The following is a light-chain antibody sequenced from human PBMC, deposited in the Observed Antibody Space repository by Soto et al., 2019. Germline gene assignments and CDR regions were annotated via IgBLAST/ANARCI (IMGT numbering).Light chain of an antibody. CDR1: QGISSS. CDR2: AAS. CDR3: HQYNNYPYT. Sequence: DIQLTQSPSFLSASVGDRVTITCRASQGISSSLAWFQQKPGKAPKLLIYAASTLQSRVPSRFSGRGSGTEFTLTISSLQPDDFATYYCHQYNNYPYTFGQGTKLEIK. J-gene: IGKJ2*01. V-gene: IGKV1-9*01.